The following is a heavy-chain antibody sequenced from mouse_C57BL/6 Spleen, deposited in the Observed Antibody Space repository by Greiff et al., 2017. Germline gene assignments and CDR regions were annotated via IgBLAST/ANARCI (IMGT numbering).Heavy chain of an antibody. CDR1: GYAFTNYL. CDR3: ARSPAQATAWFAY. Sequence: VQLQESGAELVRPGTSVKVSCKASGYAFTNYLIEWVKQRPGQGLEWIGVINPGSGGTNYNEKFKGKATLTADTSSSTAYMQLSSLTSDDSAVYFCARSPAQATAWFAYWGQGTLVTVSA. CDR2: INPGSGGT. J-gene: IGHJ3*01. V-gene: IGHV1-54*01. D-gene: IGHD3-2*02.